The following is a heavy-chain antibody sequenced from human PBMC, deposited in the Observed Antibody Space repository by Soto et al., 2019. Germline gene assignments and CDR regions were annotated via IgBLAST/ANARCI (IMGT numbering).Heavy chain of an antibody. D-gene: IGHD3-22*01. CDR3: ARQQYYDSRGLFDY. CDR2: ISYSGRT. CDR1: GGSINNRTYY. V-gene: IGHV4-39*01. Sequence: SETLSLTCCVSGGSINNRTYYWGWIRQPPGKGLEWIGSISYSGRTYDNPSLKSRVTISSDTSNNQFSLKLSSVTAADTAVYYCARQQYYDSRGLFDYWGQGTLVTVSS. J-gene: IGHJ4*02.